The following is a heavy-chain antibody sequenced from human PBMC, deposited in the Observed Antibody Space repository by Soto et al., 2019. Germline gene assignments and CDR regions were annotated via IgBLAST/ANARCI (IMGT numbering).Heavy chain of an antibody. CDR3: PRPSGGVFGIIIEVTTWLAP. D-gene: IGHD3-16*02. V-gene: IGHV1-46*01. Sequence: VQLVQSGAEVKKPGASVKLSCKAPADTFTSYYIHWVRQAPGHGLEWMGIINPNGGSTRFAQTSQGRIPMPTATSTSTVHMELRSLRSEDTAVYYCPRPSGGVFGIIIEVTTWLAPLGQGSLVTVSS. CDR1: ADTFTSYY. J-gene: IGHJ5*02. CDR2: INPNGGST.